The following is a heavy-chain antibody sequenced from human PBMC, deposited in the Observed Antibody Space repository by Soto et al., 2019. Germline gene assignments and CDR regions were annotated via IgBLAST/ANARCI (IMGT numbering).Heavy chain of an antibody. CDR3: ARERSSSFSPGPFDY. CDR2: IWYDGSNK. D-gene: IGHD6-13*01. V-gene: IGHV3-33*01. Sequence: GGSLRLSCAASGFTFSSYGMHWVRQAPGKGLEWVAVIWYDGSNKYYADSVKGRFTISRDNSKNTLYLQMNSLRAEDTAVYYCARERSSSFSPGPFDYWGQGTLVTAPQ. J-gene: IGHJ4*02. CDR1: GFTFSSYG.